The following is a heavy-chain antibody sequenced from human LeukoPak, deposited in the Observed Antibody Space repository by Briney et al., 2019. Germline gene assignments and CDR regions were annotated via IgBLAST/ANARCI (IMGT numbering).Heavy chain of an antibody. Sequence: ASVKVSCKASGYTFTSYGISWVRQAPGQGLEWMGWISAYNGNTNYAQKLQGRVTMTTDTSTSTAYMELRSLRSDDTAMYYCARGYYYDSSGYYLIDYWGQGTLVTVSS. CDR3: ARGYYYDSSGYYLIDY. J-gene: IGHJ4*02. D-gene: IGHD3-22*01. V-gene: IGHV1-18*01. CDR2: ISAYNGNT. CDR1: GYTFTSYG.